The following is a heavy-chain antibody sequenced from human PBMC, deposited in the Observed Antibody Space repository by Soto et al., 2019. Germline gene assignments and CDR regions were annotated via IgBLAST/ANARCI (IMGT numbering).Heavy chain of an antibody. CDR2: IIPIFGTA. V-gene: IGHV1-69*06. D-gene: IGHD3-22*01. CDR3: AAYYYDSSGYYFLDY. Sequence: QVQLVQSGAEVKKPGSSVKVSCKASGGTFSSYAISWVRQAPGQGLEWMGGIIPIFGTATYAQKFQGRVTITAGKSTSTAYMDLSSLRSEDTAAYYCAAYYYDSSGYYFLDYWGQGTLVTVSS. CDR1: GGTFSSYA. J-gene: IGHJ4*02.